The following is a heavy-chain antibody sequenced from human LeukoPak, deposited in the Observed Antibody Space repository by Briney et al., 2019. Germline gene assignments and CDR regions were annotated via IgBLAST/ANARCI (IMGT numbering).Heavy chain of an antibody. CDR2: INPKSGAT. Sequence: ASVKVSCKASGYTFAAYFLHWVRQAPGQGPEWVGWINPKSGATNYAQKFQDRVTMTRDTSISTAYMELRSLRSDDTAVYYCARESGSYGESYSDYWGQGSLVTVSS. CDR3: ARESGSYGESYSDY. CDR1: GYTFAAYF. J-gene: IGHJ4*02. D-gene: IGHD1-26*01. V-gene: IGHV1-2*02.